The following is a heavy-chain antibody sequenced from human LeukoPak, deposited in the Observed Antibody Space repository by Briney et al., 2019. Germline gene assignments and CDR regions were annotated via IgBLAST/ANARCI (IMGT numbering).Heavy chain of an antibody. J-gene: IGHJ6*02. Sequence: SETLSLTCTVSGGSISSSSYYWGWIRQPPGKGLEWIGSIYYSGSTYYNPSLKSRVTISVDTSKNQFSLKLSSVTAADTAVYSCAGIFRDYGSLYYYYGMDVGGQGTTVTVSS. D-gene: IGHD3-10*01. CDR1: GGSISSSSYY. V-gene: IGHV4-39*01. CDR3: AGIFRDYGSLYYYYGMDV. CDR2: IYYSGST.